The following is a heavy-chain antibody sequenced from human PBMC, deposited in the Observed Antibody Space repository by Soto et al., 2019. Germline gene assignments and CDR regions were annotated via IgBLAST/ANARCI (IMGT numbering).Heavy chain of an antibody. V-gene: IGHV1-69*13. Sequence: SVTVSCKASGGTFSSYAISWVRQAPGQGLEWMGGIIPIFGTANYAQKFQGRVTITADESTSTAYMELSSLRSEDTAVYYCARVGWNYDYYYYGMDVWGQGTTVIVSS. J-gene: IGHJ6*02. D-gene: IGHD1-7*01. CDR3: ARVGWNYDYYYYGMDV. CDR1: GGTFSSYA. CDR2: IIPIFGTA.